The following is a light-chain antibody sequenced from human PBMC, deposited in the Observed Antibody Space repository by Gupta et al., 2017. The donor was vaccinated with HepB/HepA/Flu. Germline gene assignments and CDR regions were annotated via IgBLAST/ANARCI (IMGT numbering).Light chain of an antibody. V-gene: IGKV3-20*01. J-gene: IGKJ4*01. CDR3: QHDGNSPLT. CDR2: GAS. CDR1: QSVSSSY. Sequence: EIVLTQSPGTLSLSPGERATLSCRASQSVSSSYLAWYQQKPGQAPRLLIYGASARATVIPDRFSGSWSGKDFTITIIRLQPEDFAVYYYQHDGNSPLTFGGGTKVEIK.